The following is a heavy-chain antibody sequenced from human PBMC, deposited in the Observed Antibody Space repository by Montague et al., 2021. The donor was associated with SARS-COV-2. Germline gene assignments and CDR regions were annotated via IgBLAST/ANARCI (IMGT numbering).Heavy chain of an antibody. CDR1: GFTFSSYW. D-gene: IGHD6-13*01. CDR3: AREKPGYSSSWYGGGNYYYGMDF. CDR2: IKQDGSEK. J-gene: IGHJ6*02. V-gene: IGHV3-7*03. Sequence: SLRLSCAASGFTFSSYWMSWVRQAPGKGLEWVANIKQDGSEKYYVDSVKGRFTISRDNAKNSLYLQMNSLRAEDTAVYYCAREKPGYSSSWYGGGNYYYGMDFGGQGTTVTVSS.